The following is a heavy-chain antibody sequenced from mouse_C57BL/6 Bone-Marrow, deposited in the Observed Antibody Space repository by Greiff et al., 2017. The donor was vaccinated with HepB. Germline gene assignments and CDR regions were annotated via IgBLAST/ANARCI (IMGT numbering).Heavy chain of an antibody. D-gene: IGHD1-1*01. CDR3: ARGALYYYGSSLAY. V-gene: IGHV5-4*01. CDR2: ISDGGSYT. Sequence: EVQLVESGGGLVKPGGSLKLSCAASGFTFSSYAMSWVRQTPEKRLEWVATISDGGSYTYYPDNVKGRFTISRDNAKNNLYLQMSHLKSEDTAMYYCARGALYYYGSSLAYWGQGTLVTVSA. J-gene: IGHJ3*01. CDR1: GFTFSSYA.